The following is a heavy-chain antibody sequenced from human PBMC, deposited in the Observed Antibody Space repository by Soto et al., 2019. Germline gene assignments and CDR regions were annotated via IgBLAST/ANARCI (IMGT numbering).Heavy chain of an antibody. D-gene: IGHD3-22*01. J-gene: IGHJ5*02. CDR3: ARGAGAYYYDSSAYEPYNWFDP. V-gene: IGHV3-48*03. Sequence: GGSLRLSCAASGSTFSSYEMNWVRQAPGKGLEWVSYISSSGSTIYYANSVKGRFTISRDNAKNSLYLQMNSLRAEDTAVYYCARGAGAYYYDSSAYEPYNWFDPWGQGTLVTVSS. CDR2: ISSSGSTI. CDR1: GSTFSSYE.